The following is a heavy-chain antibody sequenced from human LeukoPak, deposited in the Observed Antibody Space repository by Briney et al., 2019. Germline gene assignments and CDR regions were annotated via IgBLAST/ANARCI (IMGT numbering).Heavy chain of an antibody. CDR1: GGSISSSSYY. CDR3: ARAPYYYGSNCYYYYMDV. CDR2: INYSRSN. V-gene: IGHV4-39*02. Sequence: SETLSLTRTVSGGSISSSSYYWVRNRQPPGKGRDGVGSINYSRSNYYNPSLKSRITIAVDTTQDHFYLRHITVTDPDTAVYYCARAPYYYGSNCYYYYMDVWGKGTTVTVSS. D-gene: IGHD3-22*01. J-gene: IGHJ6*03.